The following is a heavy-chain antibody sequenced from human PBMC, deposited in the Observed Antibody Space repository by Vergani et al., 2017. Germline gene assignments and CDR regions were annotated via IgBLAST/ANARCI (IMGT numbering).Heavy chain of an antibody. D-gene: IGHD1-26*01. CDR2: IVVGSGNT. CDR1: GFTFTSSA. Sequence: QMQLVQSGPEVKKPGTSVKVSCKASGFTFTSSAVQWVRQARGQRLEWIGWIVVGSGNTNYAQKFQERVTITRDMSTSTAYMEMSSLRSEDTALYYCAKSLEWDFFDYWGQGTLVTVSS. V-gene: IGHV1-58*01. CDR3: AKSLEWDFFDY. J-gene: IGHJ4*02.